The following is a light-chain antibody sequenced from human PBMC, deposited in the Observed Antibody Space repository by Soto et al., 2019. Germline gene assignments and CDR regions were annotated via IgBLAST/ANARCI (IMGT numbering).Light chain of an antibody. V-gene: IGLV2-14*01. CDR1: NSDVGGYDY. CDR3: CSYTDNATPV. Sequence: QSALTQPASVSGSLGQSVTISCTGSNSDVGGYDYVSWFQQHPGKAPQLIIFDVFNRPSGVSSRFSGSKSGYTASLTISVLQAEDEADYYFCSYTDNATPVFGGGTKLTVL. CDR2: DVF. J-gene: IGLJ2*01.